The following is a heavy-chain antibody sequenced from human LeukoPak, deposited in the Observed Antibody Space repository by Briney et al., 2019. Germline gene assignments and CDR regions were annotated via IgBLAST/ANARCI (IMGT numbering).Heavy chain of an antibody. J-gene: IGHJ3*02. CDR2: INIDGSST. CDR1: GFTFSSYW. D-gene: IGHD2-15*01. V-gene: IGHV3-74*01. CDR3: ARDVKDIVVVVADSGHDAFDI. Sequence: GGSLRLSCAASGFTFSSYWMHWVRQAPGKGLVWVSRINIDGSSTTYAGSVKGRFTISRDNAKNSLYLQMNSLRAEDTAVYYCARDVKDIVVVVADSGHDAFDIWGQGTMVTVSS.